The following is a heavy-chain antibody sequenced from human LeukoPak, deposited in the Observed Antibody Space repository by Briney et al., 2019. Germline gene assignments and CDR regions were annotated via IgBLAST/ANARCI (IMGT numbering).Heavy chain of an antibody. CDR3: VRESAGVGAKAFDI. CDR2: IDTVGDA. D-gene: IGHD1-26*01. V-gene: IGHV3-13*01. CDR1: GFIFSSHE. Sequence: GGSLRLSCAASGFIFSSHEIHWVRQGTGKGLEWVSAIDTVGDAYYSASVKGRFTISRENDKNSLYLQMNSLRAGDTAVYYCVRESAGVGAKAFDIWGQGTMVTVSS. J-gene: IGHJ3*02.